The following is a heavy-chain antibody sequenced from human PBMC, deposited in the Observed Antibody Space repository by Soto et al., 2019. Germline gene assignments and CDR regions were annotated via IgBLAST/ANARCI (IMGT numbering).Heavy chain of an antibody. CDR3: VRQGIDYLHGLVDV. CDR2: VYYTGDT. V-gene: IGHV4-59*08. D-gene: IGHD4-17*01. J-gene: IGHJ6*02. Sequence: QVQLQQSGPRLVKPSETLSLTCTVSSGPDRSHNWGWIRQPPGRGLEWLGYVYYTGDTAYNPSLRGQVTISADTSTNDISLTLNSVPAADTAVYYCVRQGIDYLHGLVDVWGQGTTVSVSS. CDR1: SGPDRSHN.